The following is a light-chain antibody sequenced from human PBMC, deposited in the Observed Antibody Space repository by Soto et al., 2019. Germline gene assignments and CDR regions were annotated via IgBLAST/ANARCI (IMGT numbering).Light chain of an antibody. CDR2: VNSDGSH. CDR1: SGHSSYA. CDR3: QTWDTGIRV. Sequence: QLVLTQSPSAPASLGASVKITCTLSSGHSSYAIAWHQQQPEKGPRYLMKVNSDGSHSKGDGIPDRFSGSTSGAERYLTISSLQSEDEADYYCQTWDTGIRVFGGGTKLTVL. V-gene: IGLV4-69*01. J-gene: IGLJ2*01.